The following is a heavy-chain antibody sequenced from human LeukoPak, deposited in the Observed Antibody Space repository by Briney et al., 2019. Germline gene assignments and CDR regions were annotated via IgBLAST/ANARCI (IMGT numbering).Heavy chain of an antibody. CDR2: LIPIVGTT. D-gene: IGHD3-22*01. Sequence: SVKFYCTASGGTFSSYAFSWVRQAPGQGLEWMGGLIPIVGTTNYAQMFQVRVTITADESTSTAYMELSSLRSDDTAVYYCARGGYYYDSSGYSHLPDYWGQGTLVTVSA. CDR1: GGTFSSYA. V-gene: IGHV1-69*13. CDR3: ARGGYYYDSSGYSHLPDY. J-gene: IGHJ4*02.